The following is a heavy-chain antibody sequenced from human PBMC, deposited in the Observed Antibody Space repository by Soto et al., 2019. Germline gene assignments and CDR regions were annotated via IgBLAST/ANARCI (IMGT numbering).Heavy chain of an antibody. CDR2: INPSGGST. CDR1: GYTFTSYY. J-gene: IGHJ3*02. V-gene: IGHV1-46*03. D-gene: IGHD4-4*01. CDR3: ARPHDSNPAGDAFDI. Sequence: ALVKVSCKASGYTFTSYYMHWVRQAPGQGLEWMGIINPSGGSTSYAQKFQGRVTMTRDTSTSTVYMELSSLRSEDTAVYYCARPHDSNPAGDAFDIWGQGTMVTVSS.